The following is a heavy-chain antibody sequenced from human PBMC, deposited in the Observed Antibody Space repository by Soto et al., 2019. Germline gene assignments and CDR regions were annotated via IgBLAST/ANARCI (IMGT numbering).Heavy chain of an antibody. V-gene: IGHV1-69*13. Sequence: SVKVSCKASGGTFSSYAISWVRQAPGQGLEWMGGIIPIFGTANYAQKFQGRVTITADESTSTAYMELSSLRSEDTAVYYCARDRDGYGYSTHAFDIWGQGTMVTVSS. CDR2: IIPIFGTA. CDR1: GGTFSSYA. CDR3: ARDRDGYGYSTHAFDI. J-gene: IGHJ3*02. D-gene: IGHD5-18*01.